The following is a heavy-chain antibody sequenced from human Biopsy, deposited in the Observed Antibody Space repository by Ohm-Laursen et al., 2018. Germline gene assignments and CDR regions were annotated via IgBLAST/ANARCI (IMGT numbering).Heavy chain of an antibody. CDR2: IIPIFGII. CDR1: GGTFSSYS. V-gene: IGHV1-69*01. J-gene: IGHJ4*02. CDR3: ARGLPTEYGDYFSLDY. D-gene: IGHD4-17*01. Sequence: SSVKVSCKASGGTFSSYSISWVRQAPGQGLEWMGGIIPIFGIINHAQKFQGRVTISADESTTTAYMELGSLRSEDTAVYFCARGLPTEYGDYFSLDYWGQGTLVIVSS.